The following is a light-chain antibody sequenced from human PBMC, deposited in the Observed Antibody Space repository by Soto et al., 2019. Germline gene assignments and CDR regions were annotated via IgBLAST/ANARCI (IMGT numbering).Light chain of an antibody. CDR3: QQYNSFPLT. J-gene: IGKJ4*01. Sequence: DIQRTQSPSTLSASVGDTVTITCRASQSISSWLAWYQQKPGKAPKLLIYDASSLESGVPSRFSGSGSGTEFTLTISSLKTDDFATYYCQQYNSFPLTFGGGTKVDIK. CDR1: QSISSW. CDR2: DAS. V-gene: IGKV1-5*01.